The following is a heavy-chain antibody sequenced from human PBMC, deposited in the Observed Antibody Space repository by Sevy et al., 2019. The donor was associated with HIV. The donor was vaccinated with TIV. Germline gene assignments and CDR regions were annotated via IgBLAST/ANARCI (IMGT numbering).Heavy chain of an antibody. J-gene: IGHJ6*02. CDR3: AKGDSTFYGLDV. CDR2: ISGSGGST. Sequence: GGSLRLSCVASGFAFSTYAMSWVRQAPGKGLEWVSAISGSGGSTYYADSVKGRFTISRDKSKNTLYLQLNSLRVEDTAMFYCAKGDSTFYGLDVWGQGTTVTVSS. CDR1: GFAFSTYA. D-gene: IGHD3-3*02. V-gene: IGHV3-23*01.